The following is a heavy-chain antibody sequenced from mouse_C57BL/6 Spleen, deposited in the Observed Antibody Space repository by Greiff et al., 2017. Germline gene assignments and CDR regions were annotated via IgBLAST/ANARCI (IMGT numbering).Heavy chain of an antibody. J-gene: IGHJ3*01. Sequence: VQLQQSGAELVRPGASVKLSCTASGFNFTDSYMHWVKQRPEQGLEWIGRIDPEDGVTEYAPKFQGKATMTADTSSNTAYLQLSSLTSEDTAVYYCTTCPWDGFAYWGQGTLVTVSA. CDR2: IDPEDGVT. D-gene: IGHD4-1*01. CDR1: GFNFTDSY. CDR3: TTCPWDGFAY. V-gene: IGHV14-1*01.